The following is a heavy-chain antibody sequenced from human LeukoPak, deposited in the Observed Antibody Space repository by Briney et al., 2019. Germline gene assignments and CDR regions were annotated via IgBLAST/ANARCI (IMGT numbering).Heavy chain of an antibody. J-gene: IGHJ4*02. V-gene: IGHV4-34*01. CDR1: GGSFSGYY. Sequence: PSETLSLTCAVYGGSFSGYYWSWIRQPPGKGLEWIGEINHSGSTNYNPSLKSRVTISVDTSKNQFSLKLSSVTAADTAVYYCARAEAGANQDKYFDYWGQGTLVTVSS. D-gene: IGHD1-26*01. CDR2: INHSGST. CDR3: ARAEAGANQDKYFDY.